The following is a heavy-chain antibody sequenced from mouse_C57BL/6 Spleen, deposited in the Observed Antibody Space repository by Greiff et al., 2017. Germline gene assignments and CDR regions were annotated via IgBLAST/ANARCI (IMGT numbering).Heavy chain of an antibody. V-gene: IGHV14-1*01. D-gene: IGHD1-2*01. J-gene: IGHJ1*03. CDR3: TTSPGFHSYWYFDV. Sequence: EVHLVESGAELVRPGASVKLSCTASGFNIKDYYMHWVKQRPEQGLEWIGRIDPEDGDTEYAPKFQGKATMTADTSSNTAYLQLSSLTSEDTAVYYCTTSPGFHSYWYFDVWGTGTTVTVSS. CDR2: IDPEDGDT. CDR1: GFNIKDYY.